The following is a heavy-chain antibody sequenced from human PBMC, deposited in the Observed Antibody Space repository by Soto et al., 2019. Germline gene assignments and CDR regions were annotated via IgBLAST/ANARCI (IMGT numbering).Heavy chain of an antibody. Sequence: SETLSLTCAVYGGSFSGYYWSWIRQPPGKGLEWIGEINHSGSTNYNPSLKSRVTISVDTSKNQFSLKLSSVTAADTAVYYCARPGIAARRDYYYYGMDVWGQGTTVTVS. D-gene: IGHD6-6*01. J-gene: IGHJ6*02. CDR1: GGSFSGYY. CDR3: ARPGIAARRDYYYYGMDV. V-gene: IGHV4-34*01. CDR2: INHSGST.